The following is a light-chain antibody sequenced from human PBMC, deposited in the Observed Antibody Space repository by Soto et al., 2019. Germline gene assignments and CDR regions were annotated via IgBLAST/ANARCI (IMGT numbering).Light chain of an antibody. CDR2: GVY. CDR3: QQYDTSPRT. J-gene: IGKJ1*01. Sequence: EMVLTQSPGTLSLSRVEVATVSFMASQSLRTNSLAWYQQKPGQAPRLLISGVYSRAAGIPDRFSGSGSGTDFTLTISRLEPEDFAVYYCQQYDTSPRTFGQGTKVDIK. CDR1: QSLRTNS. V-gene: IGKV3-20*01.